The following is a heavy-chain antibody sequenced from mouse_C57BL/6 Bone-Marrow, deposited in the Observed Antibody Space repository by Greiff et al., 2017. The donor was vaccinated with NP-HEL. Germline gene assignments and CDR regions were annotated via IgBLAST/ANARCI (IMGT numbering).Heavy chain of an antibody. CDR3: ARKGLREGYAMDY. V-gene: IGHV2-2*01. CDR1: GFSLTSYG. D-gene: IGHD2-4*01. Sequence: VQLQQSGPGLVQPSQSLSITCTVSGFSLTSYGVHWVRQSPGKGLEWLGVIWSGGSTAYNAAFISRLSTSKDNAKSQVFFKMNSLQADDAAIYYCARKGLREGYAMDYWGQGTSVTVSS. CDR2: IWSGGST. J-gene: IGHJ4*01.